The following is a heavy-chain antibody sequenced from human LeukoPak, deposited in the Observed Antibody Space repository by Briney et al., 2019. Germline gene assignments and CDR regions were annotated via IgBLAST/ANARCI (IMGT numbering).Heavy chain of an antibody. CDR2: IYSGGTT. Sequence: GGSLRLSCAASGITVSSNFVSWVRQAPGKGLEWGSVIYSGGTTFYADSVKGRFTISRDNSKNTLSLQMNSLRAEDTAIYYCARERVVSRHEVRGITRFYYYGMDVWGQGTTVTVSS. CDR3: ARERVVSRHEVRGITRFYYYGMDV. CDR1: GITVSSNF. V-gene: IGHV3-66*01. D-gene: IGHD3-10*01. J-gene: IGHJ6*02.